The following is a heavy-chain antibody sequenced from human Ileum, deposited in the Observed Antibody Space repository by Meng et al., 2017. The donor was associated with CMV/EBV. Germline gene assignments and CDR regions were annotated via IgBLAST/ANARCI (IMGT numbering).Heavy chain of an antibody. D-gene: IGHD2-8*01. CDR3: AREYCTTYRCSYNPHWYDP. Sequence: TFTSYHVHWLRQAPGQGLEWVGMINPADGGPTYAQRFQGRVTMTSDTSTSTVYVVLRSPRSDDTALYFCAREYCTTYRCSYNPHWYDPWGQGTLVTVSS. V-gene: IGHV1-46*01. CDR1: TFTSYH. J-gene: IGHJ5*02. CDR2: INPADGGP.